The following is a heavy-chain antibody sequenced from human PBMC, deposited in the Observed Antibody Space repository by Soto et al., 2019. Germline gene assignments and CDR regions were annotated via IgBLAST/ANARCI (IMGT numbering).Heavy chain of an antibody. CDR2: INPSGGST. D-gene: IGHD3-3*01. J-gene: IGHJ6*03. CDR1: GYTFTSYY. Sequence: ASVKVSCKASGYTFTSYYMHWVRQAPGQGLEWMGIINPSGGSTSYAQKFQGRVTMTRDTSTSTVYMELSSLRSEDTAVYYCARGIHDFWSGFSVGDQIAYYYYYMDVWGKGTTVTVSS. V-gene: IGHV1-46*01. CDR3: ARGIHDFWSGFSVGDQIAYYYYYMDV.